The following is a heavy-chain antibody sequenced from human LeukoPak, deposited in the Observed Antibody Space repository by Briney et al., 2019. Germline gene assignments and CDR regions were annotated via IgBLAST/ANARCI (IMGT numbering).Heavy chain of an antibody. CDR3: ARDQEGWFGELSNVADY. CDR2: ISYDGSNK. CDR1: GFTFSDYY. V-gene: IGHV3-30*03. D-gene: IGHD3-10*01. Sequence: GGSLRLSCAASGFTFSDYYMSWIRQAPGKGLEWVAVISYDGSNKYYADSVKGRFTISRDNSKNTLYLQMNSLRAEDTAVYYCARDQEGWFGELSNVADYWGQGTLVTVSS. J-gene: IGHJ4*02.